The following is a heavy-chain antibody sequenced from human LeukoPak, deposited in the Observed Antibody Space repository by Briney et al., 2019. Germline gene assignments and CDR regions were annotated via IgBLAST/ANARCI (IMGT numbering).Heavy chain of an antibody. Sequence: GGSLRLSCAASGFTFSSYWMSWVRQAPGKGLEWVANIKQDGSEKYYVDSVKGRFTISRDNAKNSLYLQMNSLRAEDTAVYYCARNDSEIVVVPAAIMVYWGQGTLVTVSS. J-gene: IGHJ4*02. D-gene: IGHD2-2*01. CDR2: IKQDGSEK. CDR1: GFTFSSYW. CDR3: ARNDSEIVVVPAAIMVY. V-gene: IGHV3-7*01.